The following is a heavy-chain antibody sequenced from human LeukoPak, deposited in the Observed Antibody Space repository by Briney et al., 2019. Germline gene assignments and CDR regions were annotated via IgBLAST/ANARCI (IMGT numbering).Heavy chain of an antibody. CDR1: GFSFSSYA. Sequence: PGGSLRLSCATSGFSFSSYAMGWVRQAPGKGLEWVSSISGSGGSTYYADSVNGRFTISRDNSKTTLYLQMNSLRAEDTAVYYCAKTYNIRYFDTWGQGTLVTVSS. J-gene: IGHJ4*02. D-gene: IGHD3-9*01. CDR2: ISGSGGST. CDR3: AKTYNIRYFDT. V-gene: IGHV3-23*01.